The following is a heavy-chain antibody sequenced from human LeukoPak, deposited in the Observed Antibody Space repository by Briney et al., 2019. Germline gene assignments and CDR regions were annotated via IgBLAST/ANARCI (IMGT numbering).Heavy chain of an antibody. Sequence: PGGSLRLSCADSGFTFSNYWMHWVRHAPGKGVVWVSRINSDGSSTTSADSVKGRFTISRDNAKNTLYLQMNSLRAEDTAVYYCAKGGATVIDYWGQGTLVTVSS. CDR1: GFTFSNYW. CDR3: AKGGATVIDY. J-gene: IGHJ4*02. D-gene: IGHD4-17*01. V-gene: IGHV3-74*01. CDR2: INSDGSST.